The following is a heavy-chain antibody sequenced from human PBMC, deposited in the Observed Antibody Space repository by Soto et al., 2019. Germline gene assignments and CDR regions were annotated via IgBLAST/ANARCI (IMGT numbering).Heavy chain of an antibody. CDR3: ATHAAWAPWRFDP. V-gene: IGHV4-61*01. CDR2: IHYSGTT. D-gene: IGHD1-1*01. J-gene: IGHJ5*02. Sequence: QVQLQESGPGLVKPSEILSLTCTVSGESVKSGSYYWNWIRQPPGKGLEWIGYIHYSGTTRYNPSLKIRVGMSLDTSNYQCSLKLTSVTAADTAVYYCATHAAWAPWRFDPGGQGTLVTVAA. CDR1: GESVKSGSYY.